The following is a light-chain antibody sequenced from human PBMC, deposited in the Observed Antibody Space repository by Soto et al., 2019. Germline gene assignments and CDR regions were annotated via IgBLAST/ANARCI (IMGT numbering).Light chain of an antibody. CDR1: QDISTY. J-gene: IGKJ2*01. CDR2: HTY. V-gene: IGKV1-33*01. Sequence: DIRMTHSPSSLSASVGDRVTITCQASQDISTYLNWYQQKPGKAPNLLIYHTYILEAGVPSRFSGSGSGTNFTFTISSLQPEDIATYFCQQYDSLPYTFGQGTKLEIK. CDR3: QQYDSLPYT.